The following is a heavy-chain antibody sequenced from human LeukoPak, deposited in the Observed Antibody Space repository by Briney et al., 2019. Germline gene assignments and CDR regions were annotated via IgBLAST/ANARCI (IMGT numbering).Heavy chain of an antibody. J-gene: IGHJ4*02. Sequence: PSETLSLTCAVYGGSFSGYYRSWIRQPPGKGLEWIGEINHSGSTNYNPSLKSRVTISVDTSKNQFSLKLSSVTAADTAVYYCADSSSSSGDYWGQGTLVTVSS. CDR3: ADSSSSSGDY. CDR1: GGSFSGYY. CDR2: INHSGST. D-gene: IGHD6-6*01. V-gene: IGHV4-34*01.